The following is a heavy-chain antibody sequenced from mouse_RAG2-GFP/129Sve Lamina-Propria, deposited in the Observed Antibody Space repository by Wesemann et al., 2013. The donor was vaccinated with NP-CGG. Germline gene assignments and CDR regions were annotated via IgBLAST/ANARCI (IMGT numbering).Heavy chain of an antibody. CDR3: ARGAYDYADGFAY. J-gene: IGHJ3*01. CDR2: ISSGSSTI. Sequence: GGLVKPGGSLKLSCAASGFTFSDYGMHWVRQAPEKGLEWVAYISSGSSTIYYADTVKGRFTISRDNAKNTLFLQMTSLRSEDTAMYYCARGAYDYADGFAYWGQGTLVTVSA. D-gene: IGHD2-4*01. V-gene: IGHV5-17*01. CDR1: GFTFSDYG.